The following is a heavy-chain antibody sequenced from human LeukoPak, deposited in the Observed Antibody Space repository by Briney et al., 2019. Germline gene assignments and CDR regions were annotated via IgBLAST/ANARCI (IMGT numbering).Heavy chain of an antibody. CDR1: GGSFSGYY. V-gene: IGHV4-34*01. Sequence: PSETLSLTCAVYGGSFSGYYWSWIRQPPGKGLEWIGEINHSGSTNYNPSLKSRVTISVDTSKNQFSLKLSSVTAADTAVYYCARHFYRGYYGSGSYDYWGQGTLVTVSS. CDR2: INHSGST. D-gene: IGHD3-10*01. J-gene: IGHJ4*02. CDR3: ARHFYRGYYGSGSYDY.